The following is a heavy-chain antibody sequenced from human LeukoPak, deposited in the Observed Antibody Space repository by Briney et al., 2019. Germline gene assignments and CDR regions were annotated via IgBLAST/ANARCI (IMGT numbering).Heavy chain of an antibody. CDR1: GFTFSSYS. J-gene: IGHJ6*02. V-gene: IGHV3-48*04. CDR3: ARSELRWGYYYYGMDV. D-gene: IGHD4-23*01. Sequence: PGGSLRLSCAASGFTFSSYSMNWVRQAPGKGLEWVSYISSSSSTIYYADSVKGRFTISRDNAKNSLYLQMNSLRAEDTAVYYCARSELRWGYYYYGMDVWGQGTTVTVSS. CDR2: ISSSSSTI.